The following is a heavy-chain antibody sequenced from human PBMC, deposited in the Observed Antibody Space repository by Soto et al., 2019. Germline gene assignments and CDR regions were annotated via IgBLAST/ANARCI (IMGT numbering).Heavy chain of an antibody. V-gene: IGHV3-33*01. CDR3: ARERAVDYYHWFDP. D-gene: IGHD3-3*02. CDR1: GFIFSNYG. CDR2: IWYDGHKE. J-gene: IGHJ5*02. Sequence: QVQLVESGGGVVQPAKSLRLSCAASGFIFSNYGMHWVRQAPGKGLEWVAVIWYDGHKEYYADSVKGRFIISRDNSRNTVDLQMNSMRAEDTAVYYCARERAVDYYHWFDPWGQGTLVTVSS.